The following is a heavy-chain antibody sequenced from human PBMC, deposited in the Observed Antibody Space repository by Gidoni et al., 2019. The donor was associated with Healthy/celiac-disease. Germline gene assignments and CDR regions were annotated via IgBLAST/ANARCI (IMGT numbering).Heavy chain of an antibody. J-gene: IGHJ4*02. CDR2: INPNSGGI. CDR1: GYTFTGYY. D-gene: IGHD5-12*01. CDR3: ARDGGDGYNVLY. V-gene: IGHV1-2*04. Sequence: QVQLVQSGAEVKKPGASVKVSCKASGYTFTGYYMHWVRQAPGQGLEWMGWINPNSGGINYAQKFQGWVTMTRDTSISTAYMELSRLRSDDTAVYYCARDGGDGYNVLYWGQGTLVTVSS.